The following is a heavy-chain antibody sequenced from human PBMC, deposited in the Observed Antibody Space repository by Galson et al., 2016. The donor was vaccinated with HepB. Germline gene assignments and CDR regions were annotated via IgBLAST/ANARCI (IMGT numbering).Heavy chain of an antibody. CDR3: ARENFWKLDQ. V-gene: IGHV3-7*03. CDR1: GFSFSRYW. D-gene: IGHD3-3*01. CDR2: IRADGTAN. J-gene: IGHJ5*02. Sequence: LRLSCAASGFSFSRYWMAWVRQAPGKGLEWVGNIRADGTANDYVGAVKGRLTMSRDNAQKSLFLQMTSLRVEDTAVYYLARENFWKLDQWGQGTLVTVSS.